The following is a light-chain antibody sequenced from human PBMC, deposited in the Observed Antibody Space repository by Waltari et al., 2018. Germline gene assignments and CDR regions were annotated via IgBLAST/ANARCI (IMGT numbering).Light chain of an antibody. V-gene: IGLV1-40*01. CDR2: GNP. CDR3: QSYDSSLSALV. CDR1: SSNFGSTYD. J-gene: IGLJ2*01. Sequence: SVLTPPPSVSGAPGQRVTISCTGSSSNFGSTYDAHWYQQVPGTAPKLLIYGNPYRPSGVPDRFSGSKSGTSASLAITGLQAEDEADYYCQSYDSSLSALVFGGGTKLTVL.